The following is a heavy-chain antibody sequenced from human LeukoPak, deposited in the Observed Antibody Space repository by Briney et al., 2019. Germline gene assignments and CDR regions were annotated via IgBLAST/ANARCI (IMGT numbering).Heavy chain of an antibody. J-gene: IGHJ2*01. Sequence: ASVKVSCKASRFTFTTYFMHWVRQAPGQGLEWMGIIDPSGGYTDYAQNFQGRVSMTRDMSTSTFYMELSSLRSEDTAVYYCARDLEDAGGTSVWYFDLWGRGTLVTVSS. D-gene: IGHD1-26*01. CDR3: ARDLEDAGGTSVWYFDL. V-gene: IGHV1-46*01. CDR1: RFTFTTYF. CDR2: IDPSGGYT.